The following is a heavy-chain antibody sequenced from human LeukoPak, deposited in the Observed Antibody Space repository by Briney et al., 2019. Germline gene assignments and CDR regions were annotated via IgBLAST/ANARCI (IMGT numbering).Heavy chain of an antibody. D-gene: IGHD3-9*01. CDR3: ARDSDYDILTGYAYYCYMDV. J-gene: IGHJ6*03. Sequence: SETLSLTCTVSGGSISNYYWSWIRQPAGRGLEWIGRIYTSGSTNYNPSLKSRVTMSVDTSKNQFSLKLSSVTAADTAVYYCARDSDYDILTGYAYYCYMDVWGKGTTVTVSS. CDR1: GGSISNYY. V-gene: IGHV4-4*07. CDR2: IYTSGST.